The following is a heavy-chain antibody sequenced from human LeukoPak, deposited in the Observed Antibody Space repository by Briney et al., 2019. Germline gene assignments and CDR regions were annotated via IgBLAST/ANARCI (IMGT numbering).Heavy chain of an antibody. V-gene: IGHV3-21*01. Sequence: GGSLRLSCAASGFTFSSYSMNWVRQAPGKGLEWVSSISSSSSYIYYADSVKGRFTISRDNAKNSLYLQMNSLRAEDTAVYYCARERMVATVGGFYYMDVWGKGTTVTVSS. J-gene: IGHJ6*03. D-gene: IGHD5-12*01. CDR1: GFTFSSYS. CDR2: ISSSSSYI. CDR3: ARERMVATVGGFYYMDV.